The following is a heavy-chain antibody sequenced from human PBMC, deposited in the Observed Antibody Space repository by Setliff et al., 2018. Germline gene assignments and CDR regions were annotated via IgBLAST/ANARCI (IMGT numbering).Heavy chain of an antibody. D-gene: IGHD6-13*01. V-gene: IGHV4-39*01. CDR3: ARAAGYSSSWYHYYYGMDV. J-gene: IGHJ6*02. Sequence: SETLSLTCTVSGGSISSSYYYWGWIRQPPGKGLEWIGSINYSGSTYYNPSLKSRVTISVETSKNQFSLKLSSVTAADTAVYYCARAAGYSSSWYHYYYGMDVWGQGTTVTVSS. CDR1: GGSISSSYYY. CDR2: INYSGST.